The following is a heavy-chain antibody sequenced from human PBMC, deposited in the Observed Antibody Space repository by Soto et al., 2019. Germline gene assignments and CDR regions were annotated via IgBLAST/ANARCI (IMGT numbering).Heavy chain of an antibody. Sequence: QVQLQDTGPGLVKPAETLCLTCSVSGGSSNRMYWSWIRQARGKGLEWIGYIHSTGSDKYSPSPESGVTLSINTPNKHLPLMLSSVTAADAAANFCATHQPNKCNDRFDAFDVWGQGTMVTVSS. CDR3: ATHQPNKCNDRFDAFDV. J-gene: IGHJ3*01. CDR1: GGSSNRMY. D-gene: IGHD1-20*01. V-gene: IGHV4-59*08. CDR2: IHSTGSD.